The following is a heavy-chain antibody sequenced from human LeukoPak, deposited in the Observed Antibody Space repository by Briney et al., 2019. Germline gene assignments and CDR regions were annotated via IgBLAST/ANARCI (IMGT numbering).Heavy chain of an antibody. Sequence: GRSLRLSCAASGFTFSSYAMHWVRQAPGKGLEWVAVISYDGSNKYYADSVKGRFTISRDNSKNTLYLQMNSLRVEDTAVYYCARDGARYYFDYWGQGPWSPSPQ. CDR3: ARDGARYYFDY. D-gene: IGHD1-26*01. V-gene: IGHV3-30-3*01. J-gene: IGHJ4*02. CDR2: ISYDGSNK. CDR1: GFTFSSYA.